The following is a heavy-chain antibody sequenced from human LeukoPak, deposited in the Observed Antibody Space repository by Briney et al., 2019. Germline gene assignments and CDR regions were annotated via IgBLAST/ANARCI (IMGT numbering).Heavy chain of an antibody. V-gene: IGHV3-23*01. J-gene: IGHJ4*02. D-gene: IGHD3-22*01. Sequence: GGSLRLSCAASGFTFSSYAMSWVRQAPGKGLEWVSAISGSGGSTYYADSVNGRFTISRDNSKNTLYLQMNSLRAEDTAVYYCAKEGAGYYDSSGSVDYWGQGTLVTVSS. CDR2: ISGSGGST. CDR3: AKEGAGYYDSSGSVDY. CDR1: GFTFSSYA.